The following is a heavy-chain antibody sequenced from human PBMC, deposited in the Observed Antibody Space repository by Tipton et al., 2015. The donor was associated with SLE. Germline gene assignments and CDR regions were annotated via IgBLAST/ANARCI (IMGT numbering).Heavy chain of an antibody. CDR1: GGSFSGYY. CDR3: ARGERFGELNHDAFDI. D-gene: IGHD3-10*01. V-gene: IGHV4-34*01. Sequence: TLSLTCAVYGGSFSGYYWSWIRQPPGKGLEWIGEIYHSGSTYYNPSLKSRVTISVDTSKNQFSLKLRSVTAADTAVYYCARGERFGELNHDAFDIWGQWTMVTVSS. CDR2: IYHSGST. J-gene: IGHJ3*02.